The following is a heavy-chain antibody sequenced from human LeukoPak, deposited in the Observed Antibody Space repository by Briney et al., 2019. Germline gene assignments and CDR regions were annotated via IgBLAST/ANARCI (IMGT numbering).Heavy chain of an antibody. D-gene: IGHD6-13*01. CDR2: ISAGGGST. CDR1: GLTFSDYS. CDR3: AKDAAGPEF. J-gene: IGHJ4*02. Sequence: PGGSLRLSCAASGLTFSDYSMTWVRQAPGKGLFWVSGISAGGGSTYYAASVKGPFTISRDNSRNTLYLQKKSLRAEDTAVYYCAKDAAGPEFWGQGTLVTVSS. V-gene: IGHV3-23*01.